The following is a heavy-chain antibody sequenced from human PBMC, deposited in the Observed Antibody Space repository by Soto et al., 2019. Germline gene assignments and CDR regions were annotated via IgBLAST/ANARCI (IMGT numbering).Heavy chain of an antibody. CDR2: ISSINYI. CDR3: ARFGYSRAYYGMDV. J-gene: IGHJ6*02. V-gene: IGHV3-21*01. D-gene: IGHD1-26*01. CDR1: GFTFSSYS. Sequence: GGSLRLSCAASGFTFSSYSMNWVRQAPGKGLEWLSSISSINYIFYADSVKGRFTISRDNAKNSLYLQMNSLRAEDTAVYYCARFGYSRAYYGMDVWGQGTTVTVS.